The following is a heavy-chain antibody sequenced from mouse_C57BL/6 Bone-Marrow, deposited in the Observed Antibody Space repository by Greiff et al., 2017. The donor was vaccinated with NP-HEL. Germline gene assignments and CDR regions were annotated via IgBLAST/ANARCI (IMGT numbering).Heavy chain of an antibody. CDR2: IHPNSGST. CDR3: ARGGLRQGGGSYFAY. J-gene: IGHJ2*01. Sequence: QVQLQQPGAELVKPGASVKLSCKASGYTFTSYWMHWVKQRPGQGLEWIGMIHPNSGSTNYNEKFKSKATLTVDKSSSTAYMQLSSLTSEDSAVYYCARGGLRQGGGSYFAYWGQGTTLTVSS. V-gene: IGHV1-64*01. CDR1: GYTFTSYW. D-gene: IGHD2-4*01.